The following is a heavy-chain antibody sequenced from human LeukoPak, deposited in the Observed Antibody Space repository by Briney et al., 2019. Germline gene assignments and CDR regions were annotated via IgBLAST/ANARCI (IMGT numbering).Heavy chain of an antibody. Sequence: SETLSLTCTVYGGSISSYYWSWIRQPPGKGLEWIGYIYYSGSTNYNPSLKSRVTISVDTSKNQLSLKHSSVTAADTAVYYCARGSSGYYYVSDYWGQGTLVTVSS. D-gene: IGHD3-22*01. V-gene: IGHV4-59*01. CDR1: GGSISSYY. CDR3: ARGSSGYYYVSDY. J-gene: IGHJ4*02. CDR2: IYYSGST.